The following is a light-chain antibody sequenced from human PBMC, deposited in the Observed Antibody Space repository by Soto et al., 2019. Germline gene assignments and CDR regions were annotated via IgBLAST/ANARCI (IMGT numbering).Light chain of an antibody. J-gene: IGKJ1*01. V-gene: IGKV1-5*03. Sequence: DIQMTQSPSTLSGSVGDRVTITCRASQTISSWLAWYQQKPGKAPKLLIYKASTLKSGVPSRFSGSGSGTEFTLTISSLQLDDFATYYCQHYNSYSEACGQGTKGDIK. CDR1: QTISSW. CDR3: QHYNSYSEA. CDR2: KAS.